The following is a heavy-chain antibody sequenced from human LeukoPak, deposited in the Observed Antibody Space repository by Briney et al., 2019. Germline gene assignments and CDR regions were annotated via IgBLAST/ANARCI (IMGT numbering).Heavy chain of an antibody. CDR2: INHSGST. D-gene: IGHD3-22*01. J-gene: IGHJ3*02. Sequence: SETLSLTCAVYGGSFSGYYWSWIRQPPRKGLEWIGEINHSGSTNYNPSLKSRVTISVDTSKNQFSLKLSSVTAADTAVYYCARGLGYYDSRDAFDIWGQGTMVTVSS. V-gene: IGHV4-34*01. CDR1: GGSFSGYY. CDR3: ARGLGYYDSRDAFDI.